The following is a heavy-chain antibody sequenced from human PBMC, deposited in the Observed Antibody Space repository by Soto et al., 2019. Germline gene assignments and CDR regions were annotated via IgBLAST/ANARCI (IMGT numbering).Heavy chain of an antibody. CDR3: VKLTDY. CDR2: ISPNGGST. D-gene: IGHD3-9*01. J-gene: IGHJ4*02. CDR1: GFTFSSYD. Sequence: GGSLRLSCSASGFTFSSYDVHWVRQAPGKGLEFVAGISPNGGSTFYADSVKGRSTISRDNSKNTLYLQMSSLRPDDTALYYCVKLTDYWGQGTLVTVSS. V-gene: IGHV3-64D*06.